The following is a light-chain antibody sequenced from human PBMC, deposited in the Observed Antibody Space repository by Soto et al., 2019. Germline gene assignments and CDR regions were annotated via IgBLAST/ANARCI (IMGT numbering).Light chain of an antibody. CDR1: SSDVGGYNY. CDR3: NSYTSSSTYV. Sequence: SVLTQPASVSGSPGQSIAISCTGTSSDVGGYNYVTWYQHHPGKAPKLILYDVSNRPSGVSDRFSGSKSGNTASLTISGLQAEDEADYYCNSYTSSSTYVFGTGTKLTVL. J-gene: IGLJ1*01. V-gene: IGLV2-14*03. CDR2: DVS.